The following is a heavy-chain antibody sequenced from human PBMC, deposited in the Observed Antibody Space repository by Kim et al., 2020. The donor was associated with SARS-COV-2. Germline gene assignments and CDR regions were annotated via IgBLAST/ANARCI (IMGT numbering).Heavy chain of an antibody. Sequence: SVKVSCKASGGTFSSYAISWVRQAPGQGLEWMGGIIPIFGTANYAQKFQGRVTITADESTSTAYMELSSLRSEDTAVYYCARPGGDNHYYYYGMDVWGQGTTVTVSS. J-gene: IGHJ6*02. CDR1: GGTFSSYA. CDR2: IIPIFGTA. D-gene: IGHD3-16*01. CDR3: ARPGGDNHYYYYGMDV. V-gene: IGHV1-69*13.